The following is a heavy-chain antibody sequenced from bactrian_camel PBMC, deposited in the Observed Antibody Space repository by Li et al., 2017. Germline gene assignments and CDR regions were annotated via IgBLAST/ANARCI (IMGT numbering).Heavy chain of an antibody. CDR3: AADRAIYYRDYGPYRPGLGN. CDR1: GFTFSSYA. Sequence: HVQLVESGGGLVQPGGSLRLSCAASGFTFSSYAMNWVRQAPGKGLEWVSGIYSDGSNTYYADSVKGRFTISRDNAKNTLYLQMNSLKPEDTAVYYCAADRAIYYRDYGPYRPGLGNWGQGTQVTVS. J-gene: IGHJ6*01. D-gene: IGHD4*01. V-gene: IGHV3S7*01. CDR2: IYSDGSNT.